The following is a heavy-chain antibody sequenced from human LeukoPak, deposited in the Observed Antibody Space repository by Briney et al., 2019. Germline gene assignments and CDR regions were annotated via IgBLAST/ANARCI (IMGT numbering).Heavy chain of an antibody. D-gene: IGHD5-18*01. CDR1: GYTFTSYG. J-gene: IGHJ4*02. CDR3: ARVSYWGRDTAMDGLDY. V-gene: IGHV1-18*01. Sequence: GASVKVSCKASGYTFTSYGISWVRQAPGQGLEWMGWISAYNGNTNYAQKLQGRVTMTTDTSTSTAYMELRSLRSDDTAVYYCARVSYWGRDTAMDGLDYWGQGTLVTVSS. CDR2: ISAYNGNT.